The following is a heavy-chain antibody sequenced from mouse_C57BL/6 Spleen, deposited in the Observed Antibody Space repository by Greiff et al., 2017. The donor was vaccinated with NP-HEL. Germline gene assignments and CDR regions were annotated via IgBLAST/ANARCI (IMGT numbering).Heavy chain of an antibody. V-gene: IGHV1-74*01. CDR1: GYTFTSYW. J-gene: IGHJ4*01. CDR3: AIYYGNYGGAMDY. CDR2: IHPSDSDT. Sequence: QVQLQQPGAELVKPGASVKVSCKASGYTFTSYWMHWVKQRPGQGLEWIGRIHPSDSDTNYNQKFKGKATLTVDKSSSTAYMQLSSLTSEDSAVYYCAIYYGNYGGAMDYWGQGTSVTVSS. D-gene: IGHD2-1*01.